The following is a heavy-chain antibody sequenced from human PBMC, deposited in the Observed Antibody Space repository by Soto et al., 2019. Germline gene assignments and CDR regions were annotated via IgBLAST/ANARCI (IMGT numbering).Heavy chain of an antibody. Sequence: GVLRLSCAVAGFRFSRFWMCWVRQAPGRGLEWVANIQQDGSEKYYVDSVKGRFTMSKDNFKNSLYLQMNSLGAEDTAVYYCARVRYGGYSYYFDYWGQGALVTVSS. CDR3: ARVRYGGYSYYFDY. V-gene: IGHV3-7*03. D-gene: IGHD4-17*01. CDR2: IQQDGSEK. CDR1: GFRFSRFW. J-gene: IGHJ4*02.